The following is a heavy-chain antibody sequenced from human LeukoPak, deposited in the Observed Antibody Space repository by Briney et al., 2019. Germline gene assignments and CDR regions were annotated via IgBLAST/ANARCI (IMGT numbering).Heavy chain of an antibody. Sequence: GGSLRLSCVASGFSFSTSAMHWVRQAPGKGLEWVTILSNDGSYTYYADSVNGRFTVSRENSKNTLFLEMDSLRPEDTATYFCARDRKSGGGTALEDWGQGTLVTVSS. V-gene: IGHV3-30*04. CDR1: GFSFSTSA. CDR3: ARDRKSGGGTALED. CDR2: LSNDGSYT. D-gene: IGHD2-15*01. J-gene: IGHJ4*02.